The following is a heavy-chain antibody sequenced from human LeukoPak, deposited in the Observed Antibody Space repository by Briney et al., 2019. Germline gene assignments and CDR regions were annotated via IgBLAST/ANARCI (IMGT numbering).Heavy chain of an antibody. V-gene: IGHV3-74*01. J-gene: IGHJ4*02. CDR2: INSDGSST. Sequence: TGGSLRLSCAASGLTFSSNWMHWVRQAPGKGLVWVSRINSDGSSTNYADSVRGRFTISRDNAKNTLYLQMNSLRAEDTAVYYCANYGSGYFYYWGQGTLVTVSS. D-gene: IGHD3-3*01. CDR1: GLTFSSNW. CDR3: ANYGSGYFYY.